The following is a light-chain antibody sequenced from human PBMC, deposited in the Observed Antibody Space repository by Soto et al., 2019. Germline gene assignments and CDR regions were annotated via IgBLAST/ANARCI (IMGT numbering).Light chain of an antibody. J-gene: IGKJ5*01. CDR3: QQSYSTPIT. V-gene: IGKV1-39*01. CDR2: AAS. CDR1: QSVSGW. Sequence: QLTQSPSSLSATVGDRVTITCRASQSVSGWLAWYQQKPGEAPKLLIYAASSLQSGVPSRFSGSGSGTDFTLTISSLQPEDFATYYCQQSYSTPITFGHGTRLEI.